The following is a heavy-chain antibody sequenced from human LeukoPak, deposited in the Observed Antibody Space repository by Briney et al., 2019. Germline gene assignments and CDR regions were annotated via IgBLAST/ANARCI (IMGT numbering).Heavy chain of an antibody. V-gene: IGHV1-69*05. D-gene: IGHD7-27*01. CDR1: GGTFSSYA. CDR3: ARWGPGGQRGSFDI. Sequence: GASVKVSCKASGGTFSSYAISWVRQAPGQGLEWMGGIIPIFGTANYAQKFQGRVTITRDTSASTAYMELSSLRSEDTAVYYCARWGPGGQRGSFDIWGQGTMVTVSS. J-gene: IGHJ3*02. CDR2: IIPIFGTA.